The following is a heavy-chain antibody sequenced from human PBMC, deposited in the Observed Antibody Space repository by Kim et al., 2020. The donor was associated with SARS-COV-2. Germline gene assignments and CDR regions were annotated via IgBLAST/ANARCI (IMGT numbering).Heavy chain of an antibody. Sequence: TNYNPSLKSRVTISVDTSKNQFSLKLSSVTAADTAVYYCARYYYYGMDVWGQGTTVTVSS. V-gene: IGHV4-34*01. CDR2: T. CDR3: ARYYYYGMDV. J-gene: IGHJ6*02.